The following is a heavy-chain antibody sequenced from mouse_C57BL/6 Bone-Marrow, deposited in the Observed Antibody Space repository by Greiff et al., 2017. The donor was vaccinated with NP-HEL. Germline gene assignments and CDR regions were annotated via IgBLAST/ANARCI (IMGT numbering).Heavy chain of an antibody. Sequence: EVQLQQSGPELVKPGASVKISCKASGYTFTDYYMNWVKQSHGKSLEWIGDINPNNGGTSYNQKFKGKATLTVDKSSSTAYMELRSLTSEDSAVYYCARRDYAHFDYWGQGTTLTVSS. CDR3: ARRDYAHFDY. V-gene: IGHV1-26*01. D-gene: IGHD2-4*01. CDR1: GYTFTDYY. CDR2: INPNNGGT. J-gene: IGHJ2*01.